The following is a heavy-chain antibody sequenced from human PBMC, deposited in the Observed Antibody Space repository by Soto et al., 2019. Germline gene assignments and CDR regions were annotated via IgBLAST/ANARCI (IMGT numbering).Heavy chain of an antibody. CDR1: GYNFTTYA. D-gene: IGHD6-19*01. CDR3: GRVNHWLGY. V-gene: IGHV1-18*01. CDR2: ISAYNGNA. J-gene: IGHJ4*01. Sequence: QFQLVQSGAEVKKPGASVKISCKASGYNFTTYAINWVRQAPGQGLEWMGWISAYNGNANYAQRFQGRVTMTTDTSTTTAYMELRSLRSDDSALYYCGRVNHWLGYWGQGTLVTVSS.